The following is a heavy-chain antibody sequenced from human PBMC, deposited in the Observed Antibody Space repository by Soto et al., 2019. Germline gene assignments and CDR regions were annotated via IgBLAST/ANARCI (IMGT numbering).Heavy chain of an antibody. J-gene: IGHJ6*02. CDR2: IIPIFGTA. V-gene: IGHV1-69*13. D-gene: IGHD3-3*01. Sequence: GASVKVSCKASGGTFSSYAISWVRQAPGQGLEWMGGIIPIFGTANYAQKFQGRVTITADESTSTAYMELSSLRSEDTAVYYCARSIEYYDFWSGYLDYYYYYYGMDVWGQGTTVTVS. CDR1: GGTFSSYA. CDR3: ARSIEYYDFWSGYLDYYYYYYGMDV.